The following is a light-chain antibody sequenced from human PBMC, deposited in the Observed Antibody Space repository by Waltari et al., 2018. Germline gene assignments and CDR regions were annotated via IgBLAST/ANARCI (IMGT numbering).Light chain of an antibody. CDR2: NAS. Sequence: EIVLTQSPATLSLSPGERATLSCTASQSVSSYLAWYQQKPGQAPRLLIYNASNRATGIPARFSGSGSGTDFTLTISSLEPEDFAVYYCQQRSNWPGTFGPGTKVDIK. V-gene: IGKV3-11*01. CDR1: QSVSSY. J-gene: IGKJ3*01. CDR3: QQRSNWPGT.